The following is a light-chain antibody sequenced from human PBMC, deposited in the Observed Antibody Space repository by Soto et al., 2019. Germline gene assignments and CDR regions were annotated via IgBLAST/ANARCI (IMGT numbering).Light chain of an antibody. V-gene: IGLV2-14*01. J-gene: IGLJ1*01. CDR1: SRDVGGYNS. CDR3: SSYTTGGSYV. CDR2: DVS. Sequence: QSVLTQPASVSGSPGLSIAISCTGTSRDVGGYNSVSWYQQQPGKVPKLMIYDVSNRPSGVSNRFSGSKFGNTASLTISGLQAEDEGDYYCSSYTTGGSYVFGTGTKLTVL.